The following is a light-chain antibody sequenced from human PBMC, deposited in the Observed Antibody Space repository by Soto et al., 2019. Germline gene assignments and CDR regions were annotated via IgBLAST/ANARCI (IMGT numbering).Light chain of an antibody. V-gene: IGKV3-20*01. CDR1: RSLSSSY. CDR3: QQQGT. CDR2: AVS. Sequence: EIVLTQSPGTLSLSPGERATLSCRASRSLSSSYVVWYQQKPGQAPRLLIYAVSRRATGIPDRFSGSGSATEYTLTISRLEPEDFAVYYCQQQGTFGQGTKLEIK. J-gene: IGKJ2*01.